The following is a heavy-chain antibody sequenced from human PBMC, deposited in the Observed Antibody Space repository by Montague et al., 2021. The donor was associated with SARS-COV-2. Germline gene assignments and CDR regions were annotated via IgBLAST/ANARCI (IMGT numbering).Heavy chain of an antibody. Sequence: TLSLTCTVSGGSISDGGYSWTWIRQLPGKGLEWIGCIYYSGSTFYNTSFKSRLTISVDTSKNPFSLQLSSVTAADTAVYYCAREGGRCQHWLRGDDAYALWGQGTMVTVSS. D-gene: IGHD3-9*01. CDR3: AREGGRCQHWLRGDDAYAL. V-gene: IGHV4-31*03. CDR1: GGSISDGGYS. J-gene: IGHJ3*01. CDR2: IYYSGST.